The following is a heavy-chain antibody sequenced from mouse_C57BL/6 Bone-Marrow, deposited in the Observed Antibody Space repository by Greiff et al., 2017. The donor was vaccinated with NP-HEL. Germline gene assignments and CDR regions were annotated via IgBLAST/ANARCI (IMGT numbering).Heavy chain of an antibody. V-gene: IGHV1-64*01. CDR3: ARRAYYYGSRRFAY. D-gene: IGHD1-1*01. Sequence: VQLQQPGAELVKPGASVKLSCKASGYTFTSYWMHWVKQRPGQGLEWIGMIHPNSGSTNYNEKFKSKATLTVDKSSSTAYMQLSSLTSEDSAVYYCARRAYYYGSRRFAYWGQGTLVTVSA. CDR1: GYTFTSYW. CDR2: IHPNSGST. J-gene: IGHJ3*01.